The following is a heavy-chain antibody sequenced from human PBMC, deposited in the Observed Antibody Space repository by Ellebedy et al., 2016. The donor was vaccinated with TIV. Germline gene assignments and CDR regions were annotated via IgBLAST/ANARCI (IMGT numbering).Heavy chain of an antibody. Sequence: MPSETLSLTCTVSGGSISSSSYYWGWIRQPPGKGLEWIGEINHSGSTNYNPSLKSRVTISVDTSKNQFSLKLSSVTAADTAVYYCARGGKFGYYYYGMDVWGQGTTVTVSS. CDR1: GGSISSSSYY. CDR3: ARGGKFGYYYYGMDV. CDR2: INHSGST. V-gene: IGHV4-39*07. D-gene: IGHD3-10*01. J-gene: IGHJ6*02.